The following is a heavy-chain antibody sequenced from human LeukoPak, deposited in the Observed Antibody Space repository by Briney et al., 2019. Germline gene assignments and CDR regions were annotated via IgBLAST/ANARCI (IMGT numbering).Heavy chain of an antibody. CDR1: GGSFSAYY. CDR2: INHSGST. D-gene: IGHD2-2*02. J-gene: IGHJ4*02. V-gene: IGHV4-34*01. CDR3: ARERRARYCSSTSCYNDYFDY. Sequence: ASETLSLTCAVYGGSFSAYYWSWIRQPPGKGLEWIGEINHSGSTNYNPSLKSRVTISVDTSKNQFSLKLSSVTAADTAVYYCARERRARYCSSTSCYNDYFDYWGQGTLVTVSS.